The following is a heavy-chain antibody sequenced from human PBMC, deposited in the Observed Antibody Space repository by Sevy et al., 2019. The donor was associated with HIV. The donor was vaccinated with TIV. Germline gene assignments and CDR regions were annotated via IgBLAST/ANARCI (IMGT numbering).Heavy chain of an antibody. CDR3: ARVPRVHGWICYFDS. CDR1: GGSISNYY. V-gene: IGHV4-59*01. Sequence: SETLSLTCTVSGGSISNYYWSWIRQSPGKGLEWIGYISYPGSTTFNPSLKSRLTISLDTSRNQLSLKLSSVTAADTAIYDCARVPRVHGWICYFDSWGQGTPVTVSS. D-gene: IGHD5-12*01. J-gene: IGHJ4*02. CDR2: ISYPGST.